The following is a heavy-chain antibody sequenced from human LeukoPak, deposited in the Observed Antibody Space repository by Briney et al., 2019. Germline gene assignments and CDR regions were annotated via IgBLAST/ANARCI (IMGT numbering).Heavy chain of an antibody. CDR1: GYTFTSFG. D-gene: IGHD3-22*01. J-gene: IGHJ3*02. CDR2: ISARNGNI. CDR3: ARDNGGAYYFDTSAYYHNDAFDI. Sequence: ASVKVSCKASGYTFTSFGISWLRQAPGRGLEWMGWISARNGNINYAQKFQGRVTMTTDTSTSTAYMELRSLRSDDTAVYYCARDNGGAYYFDTSAYYHNDAFDIWGQGTMVTVSS. V-gene: IGHV1-18*01.